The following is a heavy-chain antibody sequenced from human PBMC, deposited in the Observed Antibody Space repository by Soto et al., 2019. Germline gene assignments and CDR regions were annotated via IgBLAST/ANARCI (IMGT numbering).Heavy chain of an antibody. J-gene: IGHJ5*02. CDR2: INSDGSST. D-gene: IGHD3-22*01. CDR1: GFTFSSYW. CDR3: ARDLLGDSSDNWFDP. V-gene: IGHV3-74*01. Sequence: GGSLRLSCAASGFTFSSYWMHWVRQAPGKGLVWVSRINSDGSSTSYADSVKGRFTISRDNAKNTLYLQMNSLRAEDTAVYYCARDLLGDSSDNWFDPWGQGTLVTVSS.